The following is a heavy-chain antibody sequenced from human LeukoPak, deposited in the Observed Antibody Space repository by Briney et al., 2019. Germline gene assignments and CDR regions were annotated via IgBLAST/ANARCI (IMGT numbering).Heavy chain of an antibody. J-gene: IGHJ4*02. CDR3: AREFGSFDQ. CDR1: GYTYTSYD. CDR2: MNPNSGNT. Sequence: GASVKVSCKASGYTYTSYDINWVRQATGQGLEWMGWMNPNSGNTGYAQKFQGRVTMTRDTSISTAYMELSSPRSDDTAVYYCAREFGSFDQWGQGTLVTVSS. D-gene: IGHD3-16*01. V-gene: IGHV1-8*01.